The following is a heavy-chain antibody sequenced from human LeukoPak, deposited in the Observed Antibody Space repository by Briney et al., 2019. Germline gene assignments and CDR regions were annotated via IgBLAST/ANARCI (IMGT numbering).Heavy chain of an antibody. Sequence: SQTLSLTCTVSGGSISSGGYYWSWIRQHPGKGLEWIGYIYYSGSTYYNPSLKSRVTISVDTSKDQFSLKLSSVTAADTAVYYCAGDFELGGWFDPWGQGTLVTVSS. D-gene: IGHD3/OR15-3a*01. V-gene: IGHV4-31*03. CDR2: IYYSGST. CDR3: AGDFELGGWFDP. CDR1: GGSISSGGYY. J-gene: IGHJ5*02.